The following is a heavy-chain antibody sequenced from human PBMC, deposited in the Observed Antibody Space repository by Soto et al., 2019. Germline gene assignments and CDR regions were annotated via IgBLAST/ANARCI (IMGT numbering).Heavy chain of an antibody. V-gene: IGHV3-23*01. CDR1: GFTFSSYT. J-gene: IGHJ4*02. CDR2: VSGSGGST. D-gene: IGHD1-20*01. CDR3: AKPPDYNWNDY. Sequence: GGSLRLSCAASGFTFSSYTMSWVRQAPGKGLEWISAVSGSGGSTYYTDSVKGRFTISRDNSKDTLYLQMNNLRAEDTAVYYCAKPPDYNWNDYWGQGTLVTVSS.